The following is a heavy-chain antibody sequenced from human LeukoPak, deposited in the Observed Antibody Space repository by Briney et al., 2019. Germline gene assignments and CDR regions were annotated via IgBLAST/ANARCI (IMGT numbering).Heavy chain of an antibody. Sequence: KPSETLSLTCTVSGGSISSGGYYWSWIRQHPGKGLEWIGYIYYSGSTYYNPSLKSRVTISVDTSKNQFPLKLSSVTAADTAVYYCARGGDWNDGGFDYWGQGTLVTVSS. D-gene: IGHD1-1*01. CDR3: ARGGDWNDGGFDY. J-gene: IGHJ4*02. CDR1: GGSISSGGYY. V-gene: IGHV4-31*03. CDR2: IYYSGST.